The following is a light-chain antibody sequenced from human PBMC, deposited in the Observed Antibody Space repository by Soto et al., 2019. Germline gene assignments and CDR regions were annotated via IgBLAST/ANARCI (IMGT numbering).Light chain of an antibody. Sequence: QSALTQPASVSGSPGQSITICCTGTSSDVGTYNYVSWYQQHSGKAPKLMIYEVSNRPSGVSNRFSGSKSGNTASLTISGLQAEDKADYYCCAYTSSLTLYVFGSATKLT. CDR1: SSDVGTYNY. V-gene: IGLV2-14*01. CDR3: CAYTSSLTLYV. CDR2: EVS. J-gene: IGLJ1*01.